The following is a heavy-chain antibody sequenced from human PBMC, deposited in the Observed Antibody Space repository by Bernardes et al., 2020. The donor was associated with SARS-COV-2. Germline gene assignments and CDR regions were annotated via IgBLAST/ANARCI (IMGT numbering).Heavy chain of an antibody. Sequence: GGSLRLSCAASGFTSFVMHWVRQAPGKGLEWISVISYDGSNKYYADSVKGRFTISRDNSRDTVYLQMNSLRADDTAVYYCATTPQYEYTRVFDFWGQGTLVTVSS. V-gene: IGHV3-30*03. CDR1: GFTSFV. CDR2: ISYDGSNK. CDR3: ATTPQYEYTRVFDF. J-gene: IGHJ4*02. D-gene: IGHD2-15*01.